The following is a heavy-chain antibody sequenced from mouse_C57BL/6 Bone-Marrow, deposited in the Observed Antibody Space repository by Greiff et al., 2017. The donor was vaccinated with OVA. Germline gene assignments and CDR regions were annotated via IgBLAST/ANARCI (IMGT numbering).Heavy chain of an antibody. Sequence: EVKLVESGGGLVQPKGSLKLSCAASGFTFNTYAMHWVRQAPGKGLEWVARIRRKSSNYATYYADSVKDRFTISRDDSQSMLYLQMNNLKTEDAAMYYSVREEGFMTTVEYYFDYWGQGTTLTVSS. CDR1: GFTFNTYA. CDR2: IRRKSSNYAT. D-gene: IGHD1-1*01. CDR3: VREEGFMTTVEYYFDY. J-gene: IGHJ2*01. V-gene: IGHV10-3*01.